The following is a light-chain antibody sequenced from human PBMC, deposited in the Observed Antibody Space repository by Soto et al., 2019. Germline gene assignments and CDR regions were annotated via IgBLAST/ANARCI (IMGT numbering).Light chain of an antibody. CDR3: QQYDTYPWT. V-gene: IGKV1-5*03. Sequence: DVQMTQTPSTLSASIGDRVTITCRASQSISSWLAWYQQKPGKAPKLLIYKASTLKSGVPSRFSGSGSGTEFSLTISILQPDDFATYYCQQYDTYPWTSGQGTKVDIK. CDR1: QSISSW. J-gene: IGKJ1*01. CDR2: KAS.